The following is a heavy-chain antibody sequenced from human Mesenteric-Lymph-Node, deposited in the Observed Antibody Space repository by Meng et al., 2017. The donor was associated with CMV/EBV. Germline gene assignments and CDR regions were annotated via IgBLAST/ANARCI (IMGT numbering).Heavy chain of an antibody. Sequence: GESLKISCAASGFRFSSYAMRWVRQAPGKGLEWVSDIYDDGTSTYYADSVKGRFTISRDNSKNTLFLQMNSLRTEDTAVYYCAKEPFHDAFDIWGQGTMVTVSS. D-gene: IGHD2/OR15-2a*01. CDR2: IYDDGTST. CDR3: AKEPFHDAFDI. V-gene: IGHV3-23*03. J-gene: IGHJ3*02. CDR1: GFRFSSYA.